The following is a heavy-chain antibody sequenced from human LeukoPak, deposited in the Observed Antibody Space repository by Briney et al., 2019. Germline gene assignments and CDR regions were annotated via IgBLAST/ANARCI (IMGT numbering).Heavy chain of an antibody. Sequence: SVKVSCKASGGTFSSYAISWVRQAPGKGLEWMGGIIPIFGTANYAQKFQGRVTITADESTSTAYMELSSLRSEDTAVYYCARVSGGYVYYFDFWGQGTLFTVSS. CDR3: ARVSGGYVYYFDF. J-gene: IGHJ4*02. V-gene: IGHV1-69*13. D-gene: IGHD5-12*01. CDR2: IIPIFGTA. CDR1: GGTFSSYA.